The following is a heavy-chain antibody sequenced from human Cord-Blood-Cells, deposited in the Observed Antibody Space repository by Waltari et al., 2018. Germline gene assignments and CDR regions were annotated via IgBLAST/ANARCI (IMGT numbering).Heavy chain of an antibody. Sequence: QVQLVQSGAEVKKPGASVKVSCKVSGYTLTELSMHCVRQAPGNGLEWMGGFDPEGGETIYGQKSQGRVTMTEGTSTDTAYMELSSLRSEDTAVYYCATALMITLGGVIANWFDPWGQGTLVTVSS. V-gene: IGHV1-24*01. CDR2: FDPEGGET. J-gene: IGHJ5*02. D-gene: IGHD3-16*02. CDR1: GYTLTELS. CDR3: ATALMITLGGVIANWFDP.